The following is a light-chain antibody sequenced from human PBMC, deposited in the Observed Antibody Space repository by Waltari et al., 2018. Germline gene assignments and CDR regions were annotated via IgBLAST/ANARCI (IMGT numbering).Light chain of an antibody. J-gene: IGLJ3*02. CDR2: DTS. CDR3: LLWYSGARWV. Sequence: QAVVTQEPSLTVSPGGTVTLTCGSSTGAVTSGHYPHWFQQHPGQVPRTLIYDTSNKHAWTPARFSGSLLGGKAALTLSGAQPEDEADYYCLLWYSGARWVFGGGTKLSVL. V-gene: IGLV7-46*01. CDR1: TGAVTSGHY.